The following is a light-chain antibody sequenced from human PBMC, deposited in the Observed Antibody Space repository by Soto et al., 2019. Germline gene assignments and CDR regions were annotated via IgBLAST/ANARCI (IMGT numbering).Light chain of an antibody. CDR2: EGS. J-gene: IGLJ3*02. Sequence: QSVLTQPASVSGSPGQSITISCTGSSSDVGTYNLVSWYQQHPGKAPKLMIYEGSKRPSGLSGRFSGSKSGTTASLTISGLQAEDEADYYCCSYTGDRTFVFGGGTKLTVL. CDR1: SSDVGTYNL. V-gene: IGLV2-23*03. CDR3: CSYTGDRTFV.